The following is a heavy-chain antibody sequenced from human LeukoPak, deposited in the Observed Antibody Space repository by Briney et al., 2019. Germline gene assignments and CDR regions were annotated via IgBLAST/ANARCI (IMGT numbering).Heavy chain of an antibody. CDR2: ISSSSSYI. D-gene: IGHD3-10*01. Sequence: PGGSLRLSCAASGFTFSSYSMNWVRQAPGKGLEWVSSISSSSSYIYYADSVKGRFTISRDNAKNSLYLQMNSLRAEDTAVYYCARDGERGSGSYHYFDYWGQGTLVTVSS. J-gene: IGHJ4*02. CDR1: GFTFSSYS. CDR3: ARDGERGSGSYHYFDY. V-gene: IGHV3-21*01.